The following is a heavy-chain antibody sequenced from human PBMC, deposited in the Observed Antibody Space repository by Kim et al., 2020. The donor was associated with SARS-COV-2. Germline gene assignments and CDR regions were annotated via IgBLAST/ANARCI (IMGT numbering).Heavy chain of an antibody. CDR3: ARGVGYFDY. V-gene: IGHV4-30-2*01. Sequence: GSTYHNPSLKSRVTISVDRSKTQFSLKLGSVTAADTAVYYCARGVGYFDYWGQGTLVTVSS. J-gene: IGHJ4*02. CDR2: GST.